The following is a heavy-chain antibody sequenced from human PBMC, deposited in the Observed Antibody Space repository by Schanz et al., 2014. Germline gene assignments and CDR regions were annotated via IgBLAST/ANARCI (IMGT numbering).Heavy chain of an antibody. V-gene: IGHV3-11*01. J-gene: IGHJ6*02. CDR1: GFTFADYY. Sequence: QVQLLESGGGLFKPGGCLRLSCAGSGFTFADYYMTWIRQAPGKGLEWISYVSSYDTTVSYEDSVKGRFTISRDNAKNSVYLQMNSLRVEDTAVYYCARYGFRKFGVVYGLDVWGQGTLVTVSS. CDR2: VSSYDTTV. CDR3: ARYGFRKFGVVYGLDV. D-gene: IGHD3-3*01.